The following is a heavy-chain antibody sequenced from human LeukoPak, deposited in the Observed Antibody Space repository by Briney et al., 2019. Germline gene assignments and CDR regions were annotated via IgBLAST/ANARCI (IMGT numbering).Heavy chain of an antibody. D-gene: IGHD3-16*02. CDR3: ARTHYDYVWGSYRLFDY. V-gene: IGHV4-4*07. J-gene: IGHJ4*02. CDR2: IYTSGST. CDR1: GGSISSYY. Sequence: SETLSLTCTVSGGSISSYYWSWIRQPAGKGLEWIGRIYTSGSTNYNPSLKSRVTMSVDTSKNQFSLKLSSVTAADTAVYYCARTHYDYVWGSYRLFDYWGQGTLVTVSS.